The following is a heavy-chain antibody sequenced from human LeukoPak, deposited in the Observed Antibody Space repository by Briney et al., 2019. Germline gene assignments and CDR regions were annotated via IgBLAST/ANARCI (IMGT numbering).Heavy chain of an antibody. CDR3: ASRDKGYYYGMDV. V-gene: IGHV3-66*01. Sequence: GGSLRLSCAASGFTVSSNYMSWVRQAPGKGLEWVSLIYSGGSIYYADSVKGRFAISRDNSKNTLYLQMNSLRIEDTAVYYCASRDKGYYYGMDVWGQGTTVTVSS. CDR2: IYSGGSI. J-gene: IGHJ6*02. CDR1: GFTVSSNY. D-gene: IGHD5-24*01.